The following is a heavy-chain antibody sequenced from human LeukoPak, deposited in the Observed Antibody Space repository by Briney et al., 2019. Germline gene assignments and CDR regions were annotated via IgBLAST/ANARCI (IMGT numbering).Heavy chain of an antibody. V-gene: IGHV3-48*03. CDR3: ARGRVVVPAAFLDY. Sequence: PGGSLRLSCAASGFTFSSYEMNWVRQAPGKGLEWVSYISSSGSNIYYADSVKGRFTISRDNAKNSLYLQMNSLRDEDTAVYYCARGRVVVPAAFLDYWGQGTLVTVSS. J-gene: IGHJ4*02. D-gene: IGHD2-2*01. CDR1: GFTFSSYE. CDR2: ISSSGSNI.